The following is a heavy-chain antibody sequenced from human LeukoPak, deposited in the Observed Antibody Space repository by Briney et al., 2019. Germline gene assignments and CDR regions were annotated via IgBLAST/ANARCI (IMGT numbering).Heavy chain of an antibody. J-gene: IGHJ3*02. CDR3: ARRGYPRDAFDI. Sequence: SETLSLTCTVSGGSISSYYWSWIRQPAGKGLEWIGRIYTSGSTNYNPSPKSRVTMSVDTSKNQFSLELSSVTAADTAVYYCARRGYPRDAFDIWGQGTMGTVSS. CDR2: IYTSGST. D-gene: IGHD5-18*01. CDR1: GGSISSYY. V-gene: IGHV4-4*07.